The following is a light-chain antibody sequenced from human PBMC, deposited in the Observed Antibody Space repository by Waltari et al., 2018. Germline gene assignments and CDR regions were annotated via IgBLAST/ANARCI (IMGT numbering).Light chain of an antibody. CDR2: DAS. J-gene: IGKJ2*01. Sequence: AIQLTQSPSSLSTSVGDRVTITCRASQGISSALAWYQQKPGKAPKLLIYDASSLGSGVPSRFSGSGSGTDFTLTISSLQAEDFATYYCQQVNSYPHTFGQGTKLEIK. CDR1: QGISSA. V-gene: IGKV1-13*02. CDR3: QQVNSYPHT.